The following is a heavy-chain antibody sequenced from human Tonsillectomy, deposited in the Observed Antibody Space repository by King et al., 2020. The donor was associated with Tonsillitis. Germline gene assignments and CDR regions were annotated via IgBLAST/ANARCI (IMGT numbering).Heavy chain of an antibody. J-gene: IGHJ3*02. V-gene: IGHV3-21*01. CDR2: IDGVSVYI. CDR1: GFTFDNYD. CDR3: AKDKGAGYFDRGRGAFDS. Sequence: DVQLVESGGGLVKPGGSLRLSCEISGFTFDNYDMNWVRQAPGKGLEWVSSIDGVSVYIYYADSLKGRFTISRDNARSSLYLQMNSLRAEDTAVYYCAKDKGAGYFDRGRGAFDSWGQGTMVTVSS. D-gene: IGHD3-22*01.